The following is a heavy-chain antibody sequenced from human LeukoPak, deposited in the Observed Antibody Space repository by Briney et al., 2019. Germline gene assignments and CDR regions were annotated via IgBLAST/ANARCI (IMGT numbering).Heavy chain of an antibody. Sequence: ASVKVSRKASGYTFTSYDINWVRQATAQGLEWMGWVNPNSGHTGYAQKFQGRVNMTRNTSISTAYMGLSSLTSEDTAVYYCARGAPGSYCSGGSCPYFDYWGQGTLVSVSS. CDR1: GYTFTSYD. D-gene: IGHD2-15*01. J-gene: IGHJ4*02. CDR3: ARGAPGSYCSGGSCPYFDY. CDR2: VNPNSGHT. V-gene: IGHV1-8*01.